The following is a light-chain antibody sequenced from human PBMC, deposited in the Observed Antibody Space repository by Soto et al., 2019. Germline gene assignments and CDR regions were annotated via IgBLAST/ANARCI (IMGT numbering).Light chain of an antibody. Sequence: DIQRTQSPSSLSASVGDRVTITCRASQSISSYLNWYQQKPGKAPKLLIYAASSLQSGVPSRFSGSGSGTDFTLTISSLQPEDFATYYCQQLNSYSYTFGQGTRLEIK. J-gene: IGKJ5*01. V-gene: IGKV1-39*01. CDR3: QQLNSYSYT. CDR1: QSISSY. CDR2: AAS.